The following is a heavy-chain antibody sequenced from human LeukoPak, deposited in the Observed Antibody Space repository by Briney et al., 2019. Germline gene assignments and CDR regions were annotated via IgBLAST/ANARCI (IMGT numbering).Heavy chain of an antibody. Sequence: SQTLSLTCALSGDSVSSNSAAWNWIRQSPLRGLEWLGRTYYRSKWYNDYAVSVKSRITINPDTSKNQFSLQLNSVTPEDTAVYYCARDGWFGDTSYNWFDPWGQGTLVTVSS. D-gene: IGHD3-10*01. V-gene: IGHV6-1*01. CDR3: ARDGWFGDTSYNWFDP. J-gene: IGHJ5*02. CDR2: TYYRSKWYN. CDR1: GDSVSSNSAA.